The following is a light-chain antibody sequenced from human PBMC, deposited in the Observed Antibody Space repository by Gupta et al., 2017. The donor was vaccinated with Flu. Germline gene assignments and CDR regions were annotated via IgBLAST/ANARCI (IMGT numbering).Light chain of an antibody. CDR2: RAS. CDR1: QSVSSN. Sequence: ATLSVPPGERATLSCRASQSVSSNLAWYQQKPGQAPRLLIYRASIRATGIPARFSGSGSGTEFTLTISSRQSEDLAVYFCQQYNKWPPFTFGQGTKLEIK. J-gene: IGKJ2*01. CDR3: QQYNKWPPFT. V-gene: IGKV3-15*01.